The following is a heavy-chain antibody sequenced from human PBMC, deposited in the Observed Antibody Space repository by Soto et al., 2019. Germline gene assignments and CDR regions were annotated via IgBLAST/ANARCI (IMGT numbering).Heavy chain of an antibody. J-gene: IGHJ4*02. D-gene: IGHD2-15*01. CDR2: MNPKSGNR. V-gene: IGHV1-8*01. Sequence: ASVKVSCKASGYTFPNYVINWVRQAPGQGLEWMGWMNPKSGNRGYAQKFQGRVTMTRNTSIGTAYMDLGSLRSDDTAVYYCARLMSGGHSDYWGQGTLVTVSS. CDR1: GYTFPNYV. CDR3: ARLMSGGHSDY.